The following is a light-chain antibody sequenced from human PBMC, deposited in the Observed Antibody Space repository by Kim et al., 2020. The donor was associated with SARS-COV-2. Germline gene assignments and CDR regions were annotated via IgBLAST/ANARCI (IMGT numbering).Light chain of an antibody. CDR2: HAS. V-gene: IGKV3D-20*01. J-gene: IGKJ1*01. Sequence: APGQRATLSCGASQSVPSNYLAWYQQTPGRAPRLLIYHASIRATGIPARFSGSGSGTDFTLTISRLEPEDFALYYCQQYGASPRTFGQGTKVDIK. CDR3: QQYGASPRT. CDR1: QSVPSNY.